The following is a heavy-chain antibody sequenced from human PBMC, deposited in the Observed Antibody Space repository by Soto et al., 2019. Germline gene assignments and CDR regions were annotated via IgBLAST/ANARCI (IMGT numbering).Heavy chain of an antibody. D-gene: IGHD3-3*01. CDR2: IKQDGSEK. Sequence: GGSLRLSCAASGFTFSSYWMSWVRQAPGKGLEWVANIKQDGSEKYYVDSVKGRFTISRDNAKNSLYLQMNSLRAEDTAVYYCARDSGRITIFGVVPTYGMDVWGQGTTVTVSS. V-gene: IGHV3-7*05. CDR1: GFTFSSYW. J-gene: IGHJ6*02. CDR3: ARDSGRITIFGVVPTYGMDV.